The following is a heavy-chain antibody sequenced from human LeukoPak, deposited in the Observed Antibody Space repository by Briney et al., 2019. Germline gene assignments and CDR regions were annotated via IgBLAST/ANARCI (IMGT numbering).Heavy chain of an antibody. Sequence: SGGSPRLSCRGSGFNFGEYGVSGVRQAPGKGLGWVGLIRGGVYGGETEYVASVKARFRISRDDSKASAYLQMDGLTSEDTALYYCVRETGCPATPDFWSQATLVIVSS. D-gene: IGHD2-8*01. J-gene: IGHJ4*02. CDR3: VRETGCPATPDF. V-gene: IGHV3-49*04. CDR2: IRGGVYGGET. CDR1: GFNFGEYG.